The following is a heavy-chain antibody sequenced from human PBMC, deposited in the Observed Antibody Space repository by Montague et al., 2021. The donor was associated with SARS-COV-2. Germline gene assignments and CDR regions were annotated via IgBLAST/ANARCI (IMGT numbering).Heavy chain of an antibody. V-gene: IGHV4-34*01. CDR3: ARGHLSVSMIVVVFTSASYYFDY. J-gene: IGHJ4*02. Sequence: SETLSLTCAVYGGSFGDDHWSWIRQPPGKGLEWIGDIKQSGSTNYNPSLKSRGTISVDTSKNPFSLKLTSVTAADTAVYFCARGHLSVSMIVVVFTSASYYFDYWGQGAQVTVSS. CDR2: IKQSGST. D-gene: IGHD3-22*01. CDR1: GGSFGDDH.